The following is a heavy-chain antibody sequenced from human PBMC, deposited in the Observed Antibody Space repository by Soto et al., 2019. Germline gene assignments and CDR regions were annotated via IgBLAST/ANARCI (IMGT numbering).Heavy chain of an antibody. V-gene: IGHV6-1*01. J-gene: IGHJ4*02. CDR2: TYYRSQWDN. Sequence: QVQLQQSGPRLVKPAQTLSLTCAISGDGVSSNSAAWNWIRQSTSRGLEWLGRTYYRSQWDNDYADSVRRRIRIKPDKSMNQLSLELDSVSPEDTAVYYCAGEKGYYHDCSGPFDYWGLGTLVTVSS. CDR3: AGEKGYYHDCSGPFDY. D-gene: IGHD3-22*01. CDR1: GDGVSSNSAA.